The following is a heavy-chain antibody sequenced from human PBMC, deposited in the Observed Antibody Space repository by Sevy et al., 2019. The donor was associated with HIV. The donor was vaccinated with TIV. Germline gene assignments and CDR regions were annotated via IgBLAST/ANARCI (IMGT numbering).Heavy chain of an antibody. CDR2: IYTSGST. V-gene: IGHV4-4*07. Sequence: SESLSLTCTVSGGSISSYYLSWIRQPAGKGLEWIGRIYTSGSTNYNPSLKSRVTMSVGTSKNQFSLKLSSVTAAGTNSNPALERRATTTVERSKNKSSSKLTSVTAADPAVYYCARDYCGGDCYRAGVNWFDPWGQGTLVTVSS. CDR1: GGSISSYY. J-gene: IGHJ5*02. D-gene: IGHD3-10*01. CDR3: LERRATTTVERSKNKSSSKLTSVTAADPAVYYCARDYCGGDCYRAGVNWFDP.